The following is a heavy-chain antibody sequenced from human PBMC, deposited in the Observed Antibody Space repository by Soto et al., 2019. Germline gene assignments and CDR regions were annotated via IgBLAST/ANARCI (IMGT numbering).Heavy chain of an antibody. CDR3: AKDRDYPRDYFHY. Sequence: PGGSLRLSCAASGFTFSNYVMSWVRQAPGKGLEWVSTISDSGGSTYYADSMKGRFTISRDNSKNTVYLQMNTLRADDTAVYYCAKDRDYPRDYFHYWGQGTLVTVSS. V-gene: IGHV3-23*01. J-gene: IGHJ4*02. CDR1: GFTFSNYV. D-gene: IGHD3-10*01. CDR2: ISDSGGST.